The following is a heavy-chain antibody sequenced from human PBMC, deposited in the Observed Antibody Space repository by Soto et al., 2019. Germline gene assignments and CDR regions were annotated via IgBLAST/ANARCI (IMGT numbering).Heavy chain of an antibody. CDR1: GGSISSYH. J-gene: IGHJ4*02. V-gene: IGHV4-4*07. D-gene: IGHD1-7*01. CDR2: IYTSGNT. CDR3: ARESGYNWHYEGY. Sequence: PSETLSLTCTVSGGSISSYHWSWIRQSAGKGLEWIGRIYTSGNTHYNPSLKSRVTVSIDTSKNQFFLTVNSVTAADSAVYYCARESGYNWHYEGYWGQGTPVTVSS.